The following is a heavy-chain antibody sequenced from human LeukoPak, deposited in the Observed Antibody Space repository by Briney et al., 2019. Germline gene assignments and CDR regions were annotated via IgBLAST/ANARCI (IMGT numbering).Heavy chain of an antibody. J-gene: IGHJ6*03. D-gene: IGHD2-21*01. Sequence: AGVKVSCEASLDSFTSDVVSWGPPALREGREWMGRIIAYNGNTNYAQKLQSRVTMTTETSTSTAYMELRSMRSDDTAVYYCARDDPLLAYYYYYMDFWGKGTTVTISS. CDR2: IIAYNGNT. CDR3: ARDDPLLAYYYYYMDF. V-gene: IGHV1-18*01. CDR1: LDSFTSDV.